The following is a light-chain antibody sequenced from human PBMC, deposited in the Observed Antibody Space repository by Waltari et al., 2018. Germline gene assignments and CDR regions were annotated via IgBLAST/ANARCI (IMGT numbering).Light chain of an antibody. J-gene: IGKJ3*01. CDR3: GQGTHLPFT. Sequence: EGGMAQSTLAVPITHGQPASKTCRSSPSLVHSNGNTSLSWYQQNPGQPPRRLIYEFSNQDSGVPDRFSGSGAGTDFTLKISRGEAEDVGVYYCGQGTHLPFTFGPGTKLDIK. CDR2: EFS. CDR1: PSLVHSNGNTS. V-gene: IGKV2-30*02.